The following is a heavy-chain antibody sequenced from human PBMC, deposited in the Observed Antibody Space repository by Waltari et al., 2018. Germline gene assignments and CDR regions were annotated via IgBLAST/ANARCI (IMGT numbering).Heavy chain of an antibody. CDR2: VLYSEPVT. V-gene: IGHV4-39*01. CDR1: GAPIRNSY. CDR3: ARSISVTDYGMDV. D-gene: IGHD2-21*02. Sequence: LHESGPGEVKPSQTLSPTCSVSGAPIRNSYWAWVRQTPGKGLQWIGSVLYSEPVTFYNPSLRSRVAISADTSRNEVSLTLTSVTAADTAIYFCARSISVTDYGMDVWGQGTNVTVSS. J-gene: IGHJ6*02.